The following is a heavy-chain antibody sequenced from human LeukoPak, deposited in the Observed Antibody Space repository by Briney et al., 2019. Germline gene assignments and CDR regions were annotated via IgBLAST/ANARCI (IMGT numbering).Heavy chain of an antibody. CDR2: IKQDGSEK. Sequence: GGSLRLSCAASGFTFSSYSMNWVRQAPGKGLEWVASIKQDGSEKYYVDSVKGRFTISRDSAKNSLYMQMNSLRAEDTAVYYCARGVTDDYWGQGTLVTVSS. J-gene: IGHJ4*02. V-gene: IGHV3-7*01. CDR1: GFTFSSYS. CDR3: ARGVTDDY. D-gene: IGHD2-21*02.